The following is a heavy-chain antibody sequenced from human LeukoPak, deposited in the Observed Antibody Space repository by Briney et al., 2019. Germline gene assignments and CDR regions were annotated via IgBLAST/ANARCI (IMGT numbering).Heavy chain of an antibody. CDR2: ISYNGTT. CDR1: VGSISSSTYF. D-gene: IGHD3-3*01. V-gene: IGHV4-39*07. CDR3: ARDRRMRLFGVVRRWFDH. J-gene: IGHJ5*02. Sequence: SETLSLTCIVSVGSISSSTYFWGWIRQPPGKGLEWIGLISYNGTTYYNPSLKRRVTISVDTSKNQFSLRLSSVTGADTAVYYCARDRRMRLFGVVRRWFDHWGQGALVTVSS.